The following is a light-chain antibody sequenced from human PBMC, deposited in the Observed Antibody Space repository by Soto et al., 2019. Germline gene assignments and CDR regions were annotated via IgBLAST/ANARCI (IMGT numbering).Light chain of an antibody. CDR2: YRS. CDR3: HQGKSFPWT. J-gene: IGKJ1*01. V-gene: IGKV1-12*01. CDR1: QDIRSW. Sequence: IQMTQSPRSVSAAVGDRVTINCRASQDIRSWLAWYQVKPGRAPKLLIYYRSRVHRAPSRFAGSGCETHFTLTISGLQPGDSSTYICHQGKSFPWTFGQGTKVEV.